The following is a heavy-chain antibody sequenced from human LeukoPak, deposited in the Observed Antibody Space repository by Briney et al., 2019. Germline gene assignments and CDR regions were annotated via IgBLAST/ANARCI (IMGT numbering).Heavy chain of an antibody. CDR2: IKQDGRDK. V-gene: IGHV3-7*01. CDR1: GFIFSSHY. J-gene: IGHJ3*02. D-gene: IGHD1-26*01. CDR3: AREARVGAIDDAFDM. Sequence: GGSLRLSCTASGFIFSSHYMSWVRQAPGKGLEWVANIKQDGRDKYYLDSVKGRFTVSRDNAMKSVYLQMNSLRAEETAVYFCAREARVGAIDDAFDMWGQGTVVTVSS.